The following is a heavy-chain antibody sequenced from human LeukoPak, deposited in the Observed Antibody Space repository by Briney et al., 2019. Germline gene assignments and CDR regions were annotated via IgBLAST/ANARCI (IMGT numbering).Heavy chain of an antibody. J-gene: IGHJ4*02. V-gene: IGHV1-24*01. CDR1: GYTLTELS. D-gene: IGHD1-7*01. CDR3: ATFLGRRLELLPDY. Sequence: ASVKVSCKVSGYTLTELSMHWVRQAPGKGLEWMGGFDPEDGETIYAQKFQGRVTMNEDTSTDTAYMELSSLRSEDTAVYYCATFLGRRLELLPDYWGQGTLVTVSS. CDR2: FDPEDGET.